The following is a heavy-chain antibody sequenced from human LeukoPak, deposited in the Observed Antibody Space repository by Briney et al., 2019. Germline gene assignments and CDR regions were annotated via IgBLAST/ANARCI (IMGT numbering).Heavy chain of an antibody. Sequence: ASVNLSFKASGYTFTGYYMHWVRQAPGQGLEWMGWINPNSGGTNYAQKFQGRVTMTRDTSISTAYMELSRLRSDDTAVYYCARESRMVRGVIITGWFDPWGQGTLVTVSS. V-gene: IGHV1-2*02. CDR1: GYTFTGYY. CDR2: INPNSGGT. J-gene: IGHJ5*02. D-gene: IGHD3-10*01. CDR3: ARESRMVRGVIITGWFDP.